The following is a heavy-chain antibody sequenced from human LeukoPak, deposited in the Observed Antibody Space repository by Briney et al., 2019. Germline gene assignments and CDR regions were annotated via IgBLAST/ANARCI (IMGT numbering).Heavy chain of an antibody. V-gene: IGHV1-8*01. Sequence: GASVTVSCMASGYTFTSYDINWVRQAPGEGLEWMGWMNPNSGNTGYAQKFQGRVTMTRNTSISTAYMELSSLRSEDTAVYYCARVRYYYGMDVWGQGTTVTVSS. CDR2: MNPNSGNT. J-gene: IGHJ6*02. CDR1: GYTFTSYD. CDR3: ARVRYYYGMDV.